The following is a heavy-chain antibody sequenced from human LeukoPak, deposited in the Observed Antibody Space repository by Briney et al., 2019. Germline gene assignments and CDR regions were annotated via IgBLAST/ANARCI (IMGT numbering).Heavy chain of an antibody. CDR2: IKSWMNGGTQ. Sequence: GGSLRLSCAASGLTFSDAWMTWVRQAPGKGLEYVGRIKSWMNGGTQDLAATVKGRFIISREDSRNTVYLQLNSLKTEDTAVYYCTKDRPYTGAGVIASWGPGTLVTVSS. J-gene: IGHJ5*01. CDR3: TKDRPYTGAGVIAS. D-gene: IGHD2-8*02. CDR1: GLTFSDAW. V-gene: IGHV3-15*01.